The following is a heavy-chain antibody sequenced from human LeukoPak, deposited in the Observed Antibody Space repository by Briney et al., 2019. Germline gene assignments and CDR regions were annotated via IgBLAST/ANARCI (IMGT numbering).Heavy chain of an antibody. V-gene: IGHV1-2*02. CDR2: INPNSGGT. CDR1: GYTFTSYD. Sequence: ASVKVSCKASGYTFTSYDINWVRQATGQGLEWMGWINPNSGGTNYAQKFQGRVTMTRDTAISTAYMELSRLRSDDTAVYYCARARGVQAFDIWGQGTMVTVSS. CDR3: ARARGVQAFDI. J-gene: IGHJ3*02. D-gene: IGHD3-10*01.